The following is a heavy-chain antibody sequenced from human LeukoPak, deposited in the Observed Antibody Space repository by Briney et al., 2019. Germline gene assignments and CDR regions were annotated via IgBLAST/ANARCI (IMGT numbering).Heavy chain of an antibody. CDR2: IWYDGNNK. CDR3: ARERAAVAGREKDY. J-gene: IGHJ4*02. CDR1: GFTFRSYA. V-gene: IGHV3-33*01. Sequence: PGGSLRLSCAASGFTFRSYAMHWVRQAPGKGLEWVAVIWYDGNNKYYADSVRGRFTISRDNSQNTLYLQMNSLTAEDTAVYYCARERAAVAGREKDYWGQGTLVTVSS. D-gene: IGHD6-19*01.